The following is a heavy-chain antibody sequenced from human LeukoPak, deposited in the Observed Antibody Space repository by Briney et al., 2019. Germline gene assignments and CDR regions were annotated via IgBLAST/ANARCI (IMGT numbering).Heavy chain of an antibody. J-gene: IGHJ4*02. Sequence: GGSLRLSCAASGFTFSNYAMSWVRQAPGKGLLWVARIDRDGRSSSYAESVKGRFTISRDNAKNTLYLQMNSLRADDTAVYYCTRDVWGDRDGFFEYWGQGALVTVSS. CDR2: IDRDGRSS. CDR1: GFTFSNYA. V-gene: IGHV3-74*01. CDR3: TRDVWGDRDGFFEY. D-gene: IGHD2-21*01.